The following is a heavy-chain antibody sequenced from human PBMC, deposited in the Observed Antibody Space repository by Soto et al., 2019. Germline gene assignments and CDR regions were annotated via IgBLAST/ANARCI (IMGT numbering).Heavy chain of an antibody. D-gene: IGHD1-1*01. J-gene: IGHJ6*01. V-gene: IGHV3-30-3*01. CDR1: GFTFSYHA. CDR2: ISYDGDNK. CDR3: ARWTTTSAFSVMDV. Sequence: QVQLVESGGGVVQPGRSLRLSCAASGFTFSYHALNWVRQAPGKGLEWVAVISYDGDNKYIAEAVKGRLTISRDNPKNTVSLQMNSRRTEDTAMYFFARWTTTSAFSVMDVWGQGTMVTVSS.